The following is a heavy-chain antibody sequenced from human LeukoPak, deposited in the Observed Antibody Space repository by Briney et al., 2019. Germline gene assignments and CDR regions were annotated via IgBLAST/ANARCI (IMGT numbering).Heavy chain of an antibody. J-gene: IGHJ4*02. V-gene: IGHV3-30*18. CDR3: AKDLYCSSTSCYEAVY. D-gene: IGHD2-2*01. Sequence: PGGSLRLSCAASGFTFSSYGMHWVRQAPGKGLEWVAVISYDGSKKFYADSVKGRFTISRDNSKNTLYLQMNSLRAEDTAVYYCAKDLYCSSTSCYEAVYWGQGTLVTVSS. CDR2: ISYDGSKK. CDR1: GFTFSSYG.